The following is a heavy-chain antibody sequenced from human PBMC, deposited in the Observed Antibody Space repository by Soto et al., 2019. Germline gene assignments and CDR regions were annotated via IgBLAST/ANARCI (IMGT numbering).Heavy chain of an antibody. CDR2: ISWNGGRI. V-gene: IGHV3-9*01. CDR1: GFTFDDYA. J-gene: IGHJ6*02. D-gene: IGHD5-12*01. CDR3: TKARLWGGDGYNSYYYNAMDV. Sequence: EMQLVESGGGLVQPGMSLRLSCAASGFTFDDYAMYLVRQVPGKRLEWVSGISWNGGRIGYADSVKGRFTISRDNAKQSLYLQMNSLRGEDTALHYCTKARLWGGDGYNSYYYNAMDVWGQGTTVTVSS.